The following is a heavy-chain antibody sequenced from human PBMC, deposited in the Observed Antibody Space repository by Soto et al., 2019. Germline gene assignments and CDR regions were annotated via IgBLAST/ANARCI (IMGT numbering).Heavy chain of an antibody. D-gene: IGHD3-16*01. J-gene: IGHJ4*02. CDR1: GGSISSSSYY. CDR2: IYYSGST. CDR3: ARRYGSSFDY. Sequence: SETLSLTCTVSGGSISSSSYYWGWIRQPPGKGLEWIGYIYYSGSTYYNPSLKSRVTISVNTSKNQFSLKLSSVTAADTAVYYCARRYGSSFDYWGQGTPVTVSS. V-gene: IGHV4-39*07.